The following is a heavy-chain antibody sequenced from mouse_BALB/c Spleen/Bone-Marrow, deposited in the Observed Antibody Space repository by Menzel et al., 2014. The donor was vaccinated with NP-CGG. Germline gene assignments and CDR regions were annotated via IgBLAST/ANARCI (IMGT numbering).Heavy chain of an antibody. CDR1: GYTFTDYW. V-gene: IGHV1-69*01. Sequence: VQLQQSGAELVMPGASVKMSCKASGYTFTDYWMHWVKQRPGQGLEWIGAIDTSDSYTSYNQKFKGKATLTVDKSSSTAYMQLSSLTSEDSAVYYCARKYYGSSYVWYFDVWGAGTTVTVSS. J-gene: IGHJ1*01. CDR3: ARKYYGSSYVWYFDV. CDR2: IDTSDSYT. D-gene: IGHD1-1*01.